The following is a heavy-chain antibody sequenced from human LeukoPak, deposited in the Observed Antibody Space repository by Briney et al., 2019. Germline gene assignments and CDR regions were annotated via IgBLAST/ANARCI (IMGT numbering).Heavy chain of an antibody. D-gene: IGHD6-19*01. CDR1: GFTFSTYA. CDR3: ARSRSGSVAGTSDY. Sequence: PGGSLRLSCAASGFTFSTYAMSWVRQAPGKGLEWVAAISGGIMINTYYTDSVKGRFTISRDGSTNTLFLQMISLRAGDTALYYCARSRSGSVAGTSDYWGQGTLVIVSS. CDR2: ISGGIMINT. J-gene: IGHJ4*02. V-gene: IGHV3-23*01.